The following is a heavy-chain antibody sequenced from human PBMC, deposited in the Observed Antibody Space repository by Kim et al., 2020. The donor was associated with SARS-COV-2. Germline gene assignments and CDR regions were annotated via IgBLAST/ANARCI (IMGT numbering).Heavy chain of an antibody. CDR2: IRDREYGETT. D-gene: IGHD4-4*01. CDR1: GFTFGDYA. CDR3: TADWDYRRRKALPFHF. J-gene: IGHJ4*02. V-gene: IGHV3-49*04. Sequence: GGSLRLSCSSSGFTFGDYAMSWVRQAPGKGLEWIGFIRDREYGETTEYAASVKGSFIISRDESKSIAYLQMNMLKTEDTGVYYCTADWDYRRRKALPFHFSGQRTQVTVSS.